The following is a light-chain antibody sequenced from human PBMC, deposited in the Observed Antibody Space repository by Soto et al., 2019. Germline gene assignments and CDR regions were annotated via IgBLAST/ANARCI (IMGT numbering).Light chain of an antibody. CDR3: QQSFSTPRT. Sequence: DIQMTQSPSSQSASVGDRVTITCRASQSINSYLNWYQQKPGKALKLLIYAASSLQSGVPSRFSGSGSETDFTLTITSLQPDDFATYYCQQSFSTPRTFGQGTRVDI. J-gene: IGKJ1*01. V-gene: IGKV1-39*01. CDR2: AAS. CDR1: QSINSY.